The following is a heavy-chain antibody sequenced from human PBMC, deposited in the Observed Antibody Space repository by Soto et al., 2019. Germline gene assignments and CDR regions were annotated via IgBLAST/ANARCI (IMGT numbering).Heavy chain of an antibody. J-gene: IGHJ4*02. CDR2: LSGSGGST. D-gene: IGHD3-10*01. Sequence: EVQLLESGGGLVQPGGSLRLSCAASGFTFRSYAMSWVRQAPGKGLEWVSALSGSGGSTYYADSVKGRFTISRDNSKNTLYLQMNSLRAGDTGVYYCARGGDGSGSYYLFDYWGQGTLVTVSS. CDR3: ARGGDGSGSYYLFDY. V-gene: IGHV3-23*01. CDR1: GFTFRSYA.